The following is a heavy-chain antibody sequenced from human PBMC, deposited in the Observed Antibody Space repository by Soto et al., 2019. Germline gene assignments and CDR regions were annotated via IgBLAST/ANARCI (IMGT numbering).Heavy chain of an antibody. V-gene: IGHV1-69*13. D-gene: IGHD3-16*01. J-gene: IGHJ5*02. CDR1: GGTLISYA. CDR2: IIPIFGTA. Sequence: SVKVSFKASGGTLISYAISWVRQAPGQGLEWMGGIIPIFGTANYAQKFQGRVTITADESTSTAYMELSSLRSEDTAVYYCARAVMYPGWFDPWGQGTLVTVS. CDR3: ARAVMYPGWFDP.